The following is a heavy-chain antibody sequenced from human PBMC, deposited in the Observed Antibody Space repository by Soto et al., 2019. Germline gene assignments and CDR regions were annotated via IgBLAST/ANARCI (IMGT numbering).Heavy chain of an antibody. CDR2: ISSSGSYI. CDR1: GFTFSSHS. D-gene: IGHD3-10*01. J-gene: IGHJ4*02. Sequence: PGGTLRLSCAASGFTFSSHSMNWVRQAPGKGLEWVSSISSSGSYIYYADSLKGRFAISRDNAKNSLYLQMNSLRTEDTAVYYCASTPGGPPLRYFDYWGQGTLVTVSS. V-gene: IGHV3-21*01. CDR3: ASTPGGPPLRYFDY.